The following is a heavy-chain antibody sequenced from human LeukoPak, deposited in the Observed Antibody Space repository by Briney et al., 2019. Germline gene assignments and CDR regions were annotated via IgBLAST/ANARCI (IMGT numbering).Heavy chain of an antibody. Sequence: PGGSLRLSCAASGFTFSSYSMNWVRQAPGKGLEWVSSISSSSGYIYYADSVKGRFTISRDNAKNSLYLQMNSLRAEDTAVYYCARESGLGYSYGPSFDYWGQGTLVTVSS. CDR3: ARESGLGYSYGPSFDY. CDR2: ISSSSGYI. V-gene: IGHV3-21*01. CDR1: GFTFSSYS. D-gene: IGHD5-18*01. J-gene: IGHJ4*02.